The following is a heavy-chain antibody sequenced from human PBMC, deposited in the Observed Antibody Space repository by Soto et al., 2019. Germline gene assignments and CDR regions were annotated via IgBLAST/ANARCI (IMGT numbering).Heavy chain of an antibody. CDR1: GGTFSSYA. CDR2: IIPIFGTA. D-gene: IGHD3-10*01. J-gene: IGHJ4*02. CDR3: ARGSTDSYPGSRIFDF. Sequence: VASVKVSCKASGGTFSSYAISWVLQAPGQGLEWMGGIIPIFGTANYAQKFQGRVTITADKSTSTAYLQMSSLRAEDSAVYYCARGSTDSYPGSRIFDFWGRGTLVTVSS. V-gene: IGHV1-69*06.